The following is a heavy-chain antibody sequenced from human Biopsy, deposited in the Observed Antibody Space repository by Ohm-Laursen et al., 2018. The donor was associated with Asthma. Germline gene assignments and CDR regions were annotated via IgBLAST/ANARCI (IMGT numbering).Heavy chain of an antibody. Sequence: SLRLSCAASGFVFRSHAMHWVRQAPGKGLEWVAVVSYDGGVAHYADSMKGRFTISRDNSKNTLYLQMNSLRAEDTAVYYCARKARHGDYDFDYWGQGTLVTVSS. J-gene: IGHJ4*02. V-gene: IGHV3-33*08. CDR3: ARKARHGDYDFDY. D-gene: IGHD4-17*01. CDR2: VSYDGGVA. CDR1: GFVFRSHA.